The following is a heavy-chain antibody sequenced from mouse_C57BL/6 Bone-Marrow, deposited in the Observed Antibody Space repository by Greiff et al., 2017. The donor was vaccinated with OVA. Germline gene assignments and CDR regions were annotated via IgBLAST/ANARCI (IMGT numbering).Heavy chain of an antibody. V-gene: IGHV1-54*01. CDR2: INPGSGGT. CDR3: AREGGGNSFFDY. Sequence: VQLQQSGAELVRPGTSVKVSCKASGYAFTNYLIEWVKQRPGQGLEWIGVINPGSGGTNYNEKFKGKATLTADKSSSTAYMQLSSLTSEDSAVYFCAREGGGNSFFDYWGQGTTLTVSS. J-gene: IGHJ2*01. D-gene: IGHD2-1*01. CDR1: GYAFTNYL.